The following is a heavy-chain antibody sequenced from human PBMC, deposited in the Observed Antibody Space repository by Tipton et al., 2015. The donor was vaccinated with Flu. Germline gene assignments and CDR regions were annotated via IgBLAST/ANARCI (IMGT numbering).Heavy chain of an antibody. CDR1: GYSIRSGYY. Sequence: TLSLTCTVSGYSIRSGYYWGWIRQPPGKGPEWIGSIYHTGSTYHNPSLKSRVTMSVDTSMNQFSLKVRSATAADTAVYYCARSNGSGNYATWGQGTLVTVSS. V-gene: IGHV4-38-2*02. CDR2: IYHTGST. J-gene: IGHJ1*01. D-gene: IGHD3-10*01. CDR3: ARSNGSGNYAT.